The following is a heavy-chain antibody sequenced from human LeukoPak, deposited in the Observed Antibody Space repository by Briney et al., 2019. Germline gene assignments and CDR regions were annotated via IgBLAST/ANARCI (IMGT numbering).Heavy chain of an antibody. CDR2: IILIFGTA. D-gene: IGHD4-11*01. CDR3: ALSIVTTVTTVLYYYYMDV. V-gene: IGHV1-69*13. CDR1: GGTFSSYA. Sequence: SVKVSCKASGGTFSSYAISWVRQAPGQGLEWIGGIILIFGTANYAQKFQGRVTITADESTSTAYMELSSLRSEDTAVYYCALSIVTTVTTVLYYYYMDVWGKGTTVTASS. J-gene: IGHJ6*03.